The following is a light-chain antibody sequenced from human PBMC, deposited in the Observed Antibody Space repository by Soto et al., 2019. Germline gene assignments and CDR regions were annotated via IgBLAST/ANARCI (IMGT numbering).Light chain of an antibody. Sequence: EIVGTLSPATLSVYQRERAPLSFRASQSVSSIYLAWYQQKPGQAPRLLIYGASSRATGIPDRFSGSGSGTDFTLTISRLEPEDFAVYYCHQYVSWTVGQVAKVDI. CDR1: QSVSSIY. J-gene: IGKJ1*01. CDR3: HQYVSWT. CDR2: GAS. V-gene: IGKV3-20*01.